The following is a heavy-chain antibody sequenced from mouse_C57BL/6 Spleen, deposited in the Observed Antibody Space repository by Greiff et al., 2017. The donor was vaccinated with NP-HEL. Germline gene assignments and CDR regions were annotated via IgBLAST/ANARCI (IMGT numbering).Heavy chain of an antibody. CDR1: GYTFTSYW. J-gene: IGHJ4*01. CDR3: ARYYGSSLYAMDY. CDR2: IHPNSGST. Sequence: QVQLQQPGAELVKPGASVKLSCKASGYTFTSYWMHWVKQRPGQGLEWIGMIHPNSGSTNYNEKFKSKATLTVDKSSSTAYMLLSSLTSEDSAVYYCARYYGSSLYAMDYWGQGTSVTVSS. V-gene: IGHV1-64*01. D-gene: IGHD1-1*01.